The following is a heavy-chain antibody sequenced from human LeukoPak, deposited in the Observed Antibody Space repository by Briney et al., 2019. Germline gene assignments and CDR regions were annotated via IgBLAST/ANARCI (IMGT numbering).Heavy chain of an antibody. V-gene: IGHV4-34*01. CDR3: ARAYVDIVATIIFDY. D-gene: IGHD5-12*01. CDR1: GGSFGGYY. Sequence: SETLSLTCAVYGGSFGGYYWSWIRQPPGKGLEWIGEINHSGSTNYNPSLKSRVTISVDTSKNQFSLKLSSVTAADTAVYYCARAYVDIVATIIFDYWGQGTLVTVSS. J-gene: IGHJ4*02. CDR2: INHSGST.